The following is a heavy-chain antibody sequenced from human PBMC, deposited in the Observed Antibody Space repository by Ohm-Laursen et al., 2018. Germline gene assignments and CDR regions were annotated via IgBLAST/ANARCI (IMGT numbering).Heavy chain of an antibody. CDR3: ARTRLHSSSWYYRLDY. V-gene: IGHV3-21*01. CDR1: GFTFSSYS. Sequence: GSLRLSCSASGFTFSSYSMNWVRQAPGKGLEWVSSISSSSSYIYYADSVKGRFTISGDNAENSLYLQMNSLRAEDTAVYYCARTRLHSSSWYYRLDYWGQGTLVTVSS. CDR2: ISSSSSYI. J-gene: IGHJ4*02. D-gene: IGHD6-13*01.